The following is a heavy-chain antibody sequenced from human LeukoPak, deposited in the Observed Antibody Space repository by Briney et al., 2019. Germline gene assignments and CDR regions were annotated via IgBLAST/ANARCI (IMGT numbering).Heavy chain of an antibody. V-gene: IGHV5-51*01. Sequence: GESLKISCKGSGYSFTTYWIAWVRQMPGKGLEWMGIIYPGDSDARYSPSFQGQVTISADKSITTAYLQWSFLKASDTAMYYCARRHSGSYYFDYWGQGTLVTVSS. CDR2: IYPGDSDA. CDR3: ARRHSGSYYFDY. D-gene: IGHD1-26*01. J-gene: IGHJ4*02. CDR1: GYSFTTYW.